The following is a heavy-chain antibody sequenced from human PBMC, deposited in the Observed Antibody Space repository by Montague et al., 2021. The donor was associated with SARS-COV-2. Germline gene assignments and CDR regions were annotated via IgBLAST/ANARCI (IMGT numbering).Heavy chain of an antibody. D-gene: IGHD5-24*01. CDR1: GDSVSRGSYY. CDR3: ARHARGEGYTSWFDS. Sequence: SETLSLTRTLSGDSVSRGSYYWSWIRQPPGKGLEWIGYIYYTGRRKYXASLKSRLTISVDTSKNQFSLKLSSVTAADTAVYYCARHARGEGYTSWFDSWGQGTLVTVSS. V-gene: IGHV4-61*01. CDR2: IYYTGRR. J-gene: IGHJ5*01.